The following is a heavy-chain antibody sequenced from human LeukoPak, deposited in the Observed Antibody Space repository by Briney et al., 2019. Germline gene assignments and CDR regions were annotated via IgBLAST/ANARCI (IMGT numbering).Heavy chain of an antibody. CDR3: ARGNHSSGWSGYNWFDP. Sequence: ASVKVSCKASGGTFSSYAISWVRQAPGQGLEWMGGIIPIFGTANYAQKFQGRVTMTRNTSISTAYMELSSLRSEDTAVYYCARGNHSSGWSGYNWFDPWGQGTLVTVSS. V-gene: IGHV1-69*05. CDR2: IIPIFGTA. CDR1: GGTFSSYA. J-gene: IGHJ5*02. D-gene: IGHD6-19*01.